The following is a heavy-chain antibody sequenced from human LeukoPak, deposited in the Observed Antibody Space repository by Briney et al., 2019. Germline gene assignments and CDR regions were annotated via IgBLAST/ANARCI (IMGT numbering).Heavy chain of an antibody. CDR2: MNPNSGNT. V-gene: IGHV1-8*01. CDR3: GVAARRGNWFDP. CDR1: GYTFTSYD. J-gene: IGHJ5*02. Sequence: ASVKVSRKASGYTFTSYDINWVRQATGQGLEWMGWMNPNSGNTGYAQKFQGRVTMTKNTSISTAYMELSSLRSEDTAVYYCGVAARRGNWFDPWGQGTLVTVSS. D-gene: IGHD6-6*01.